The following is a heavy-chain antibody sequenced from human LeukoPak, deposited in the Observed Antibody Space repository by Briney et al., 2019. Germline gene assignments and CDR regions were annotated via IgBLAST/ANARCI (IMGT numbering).Heavy chain of an antibody. Sequence: ASVKVSCKASAGTFSSYAISWVRQATGQGLQGMGGIIPIFGTANYAQQSQGRVTMTTDEATSTAYMALSRLRSEDTAVYSCASEGAGSYDYVWGSYRSTKYFQHWGQGTLVTVSS. V-gene: IGHV1-69*05. CDR2: IIPIFGTA. D-gene: IGHD3-16*02. J-gene: IGHJ1*01. CDR3: ASEGAGSYDYVWGSYRSTKYFQH. CDR1: AGTFSSYA.